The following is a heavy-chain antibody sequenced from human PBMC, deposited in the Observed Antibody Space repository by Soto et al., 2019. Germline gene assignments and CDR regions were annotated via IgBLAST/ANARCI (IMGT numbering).Heavy chain of an antibody. CDR1: GFAFSSYG. CDR2: ISFDATTT. CDR3: TRGGVNTIMAGSHH. D-gene: IGHD3-10*01. Sequence: QVQLVESGGGVVLPGGSLRLSCAASGFAFSSYGMHWVREAPGKGLEWVAVISFDATTTYYADSVKGRFTISRDNSQSMVYLQMNSLKSEDTAVYYCTRGGVNTIMAGSHHWGQGTLVTVSS. V-gene: IGHV3-30*03. J-gene: IGHJ5*02.